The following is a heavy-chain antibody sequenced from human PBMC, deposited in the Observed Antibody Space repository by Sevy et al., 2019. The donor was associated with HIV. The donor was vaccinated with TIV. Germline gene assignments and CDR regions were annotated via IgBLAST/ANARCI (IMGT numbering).Heavy chain of an antibody. CDR1: GGSISSSSYY. Sequence: SETLSLTCTVSGGSISSSSYYWGWIRQPPGKGLEWIGGIYYSGSTYYNPSLKSRVIISVDTSKNQFSLKLSSVTAADTAVYYCARLRYSGYDLGRFDYWGQGTLVTVSS. D-gene: IGHD5-12*01. CDR3: ARLRYSGYDLGRFDY. CDR2: IYYSGST. J-gene: IGHJ4*02. V-gene: IGHV4-39*01.